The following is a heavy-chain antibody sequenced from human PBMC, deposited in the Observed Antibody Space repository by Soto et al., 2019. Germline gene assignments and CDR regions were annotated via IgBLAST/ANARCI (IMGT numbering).Heavy chain of an antibody. Sequence: GGSLSLSCAASGFTFIRDGMSWVRQAPGKGLEWVSLITDNGGSTYYADSVKGRFTISRDNTKNTLFLQMNSLRAEDTVVYYCAKERATTTAFDYWGQGALVTVSS. J-gene: IGHJ4*02. CDR3: AKERATTTAFDY. CDR1: GFTFIRDG. D-gene: IGHD4-17*01. V-gene: IGHV3-23*01. CDR2: ITDNGGST.